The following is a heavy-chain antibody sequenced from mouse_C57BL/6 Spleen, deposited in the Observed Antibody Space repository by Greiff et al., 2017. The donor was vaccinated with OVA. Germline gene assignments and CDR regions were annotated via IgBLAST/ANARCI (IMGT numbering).Heavy chain of an antibody. CDR2: IYPGDGDT. Sequence: QVQLKESGPELVKPGASVKISCKASGYAFSSSWMNWVKQRPGKGLEWIGRIYPGDGDTNYNGKFKGKATLTADKSSSTAYMQLSSLTSEDSAVYFCASTVVAPEGFDYWGQGTTLTVSS. CDR3: ASTVVAPEGFDY. CDR1: GYAFSSSW. V-gene: IGHV1-82*01. J-gene: IGHJ2*01. D-gene: IGHD1-1*01.